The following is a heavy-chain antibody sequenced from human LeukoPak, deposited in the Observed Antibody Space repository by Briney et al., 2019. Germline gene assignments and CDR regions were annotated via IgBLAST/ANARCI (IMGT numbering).Heavy chain of an antibody. V-gene: IGHV3-48*01. D-gene: IGHD1-26*01. Sequence: GGSLRLSCAASGFTFTTYNMNWVRQAPGKGLEWVSYISSSSSTIYYADSVEGRFTISRDNAKNSLYLQMNSLRADDTAVYYCVRDRGTYRPIDYWGQGTLVTVSS. CDR1: GFTFTTYN. CDR2: ISSSSSTI. CDR3: VRDRGTYRPIDY. J-gene: IGHJ4*02.